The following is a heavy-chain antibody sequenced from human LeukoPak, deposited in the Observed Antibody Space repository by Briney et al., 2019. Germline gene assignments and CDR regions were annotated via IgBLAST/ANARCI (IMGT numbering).Heavy chain of an antibody. Sequence: PSETLSLTCTVSSDSISSSYWSWIRQPPGKGLEWIGYIYYSGTTNYNPSLQSRLTMSVDTSKNQFSLKLSSVTAADTAVYYCASLRTSSWYYDYWGQGTLVTVSS. D-gene: IGHD6-13*01. V-gene: IGHV4-59*01. CDR3: ASLRTSSWYYDY. CDR1: SDSISSSY. J-gene: IGHJ4*02. CDR2: IYYSGTT.